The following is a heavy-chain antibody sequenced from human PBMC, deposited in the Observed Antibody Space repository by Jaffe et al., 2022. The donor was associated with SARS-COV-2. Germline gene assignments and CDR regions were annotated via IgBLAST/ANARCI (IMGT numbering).Heavy chain of an antibody. CDR2: ISSSSSYI. Sequence: EVQLVESGGGLVKPGGSLRLSCAASGFTFSSYSMNWVRQAPGKGLEWVSSISSSSSYIYYADSVKGRFTISRDNAKNSLYLQMNSLRAEDTAVYYCASWPMMVVPAADAFDIWGQGTMVTVSS. D-gene: IGHD2-2*01. J-gene: IGHJ3*02. V-gene: IGHV3-21*01. CDR3: ASWPMMVVPAADAFDI. CDR1: GFTFSSYS.